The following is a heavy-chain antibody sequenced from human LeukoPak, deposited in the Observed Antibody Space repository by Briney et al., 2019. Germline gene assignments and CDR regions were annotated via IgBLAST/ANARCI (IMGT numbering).Heavy chain of an antibody. CDR1: GYTFTGYY. J-gene: IGHJ4*02. D-gene: IGHD1-26*01. CDR3: AAAPLGIVGAPD. V-gene: IGHV1-2*02. CDR2: INPNSGGT. Sequence: ASVKVSCKASGYTFTGYYMHWVRQAPGQGLEWMGWINPNSGGTNYAQKFQGRVTITRDMSTSTAYMELSSLRSEDAAVYYCAAAPLGIVGAPDWGQGTLVTVSS.